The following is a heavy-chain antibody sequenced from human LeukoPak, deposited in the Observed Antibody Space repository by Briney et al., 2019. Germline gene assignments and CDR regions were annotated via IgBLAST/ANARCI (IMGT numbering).Heavy chain of an antibody. CDR1: GCTFSSYA. CDR2: IIPIFGTA. CDR3: AISGRWLLNFDY. J-gene: IGHJ4*02. V-gene: IGHV1-69*05. D-gene: IGHD5-24*01. Sequence: SVKVSCKASGCTFSSYAISWVRQAPGQGLEWMGMIIPIFGTANYAQKFQGRVPITTDESTSTAYMELSRMRSEDTAVYYCAISGRWLLNFDYWGQGTLVTVSS.